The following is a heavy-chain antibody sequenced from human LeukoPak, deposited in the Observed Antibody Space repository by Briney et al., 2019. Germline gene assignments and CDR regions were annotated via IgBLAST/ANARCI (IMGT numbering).Heavy chain of an antibody. CDR3: AKSLDSSWYFDAFDI. J-gene: IGHJ3*02. CDR1: GFTFSIYG. Sequence: PGGSLRLSCAASGFTFSIYGMHCVRQAPGKGLEWVAVISYDGSNKYYADSVKGRFTISRDNSKNTLYLQMNNLRAEDTAVYYCAKSLDSSWYFDAFDIWGQGTMVTVSS. V-gene: IGHV3-30*18. CDR2: ISYDGSNK. D-gene: IGHD6-13*01.